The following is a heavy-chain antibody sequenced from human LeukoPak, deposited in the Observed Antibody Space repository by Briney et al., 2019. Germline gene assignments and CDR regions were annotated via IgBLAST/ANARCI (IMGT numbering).Heavy chain of an antibody. CDR3: AKAPVTSCSGVYCYPFDY. CDR1: GFTFSSYE. D-gene: IGHD2-15*01. CDR2: TSSSDAGT. V-gene: IGHV3-23*01. Sequence: GGSLRLSCAASGFTFSSYEMNWVRQAPGKGLEWVSATSSSDAGTYYADSVRGRFTISRDNSKNTLYLQMNGLRAEDAAVYYCAKAPVTSCSGVYCYPFDYWGQGTLVTVSS. J-gene: IGHJ4*02.